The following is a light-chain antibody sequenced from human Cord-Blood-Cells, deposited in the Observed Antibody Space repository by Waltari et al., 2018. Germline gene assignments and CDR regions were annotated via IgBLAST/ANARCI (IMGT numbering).Light chain of an antibody. CDR3: QTWGTGIQV. Sequence: QLVLTQSPSASASLGASVKLTCTLSSGHSSYAIAWHQQQPEKGPRYLMKLNSDGGHRKGDGIPDRFSGSSSGAERYLTISSLQSEDEADYYCQTWGTGIQVFGGGTKLTVL. J-gene: IGLJ3*02. V-gene: IGLV4-69*01. CDR2: LNSDGGH. CDR1: SGHSSYA.